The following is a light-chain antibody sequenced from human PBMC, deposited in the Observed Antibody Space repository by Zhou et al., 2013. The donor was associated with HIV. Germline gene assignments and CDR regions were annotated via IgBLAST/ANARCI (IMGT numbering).Light chain of an antibody. J-gene: IGKJ2*01. Sequence: DIVLTQSPATLSVSPGERATLSCRASQSVSTKLAWYQQQPGQSPRLLIYGASTRANGIPDRFSGSGSGTEFTLTISRLEPEDFAVYYCQHYGVSPYTFGPGTKLEI. V-gene: IGKV3-20*01. CDR2: GAS. CDR1: QSVSTK. CDR3: QHYGVSPYT.